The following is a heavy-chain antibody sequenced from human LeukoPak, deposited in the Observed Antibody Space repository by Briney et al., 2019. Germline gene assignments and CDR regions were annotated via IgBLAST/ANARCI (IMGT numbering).Heavy chain of an antibody. CDR3: ARVPHYGDYVHYYFDY. V-gene: IGHV3-21*01. CDR2: ISRSSIYI. CDR1: GFTFSSYS. Sequence: GGSLRLSCAASGFTFSSYSMNWVRQAPGKGLEWVSSISRSSIYIYYADSVIGRFTISRDNAKNSLYLQMNSLRAEDTAVYYCARVPHYGDYVHYYFDYWGQGTLVTVSS. D-gene: IGHD4-17*01. J-gene: IGHJ4*02.